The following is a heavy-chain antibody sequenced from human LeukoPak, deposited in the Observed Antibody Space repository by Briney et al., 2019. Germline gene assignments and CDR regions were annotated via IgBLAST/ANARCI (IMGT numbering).Heavy chain of an antibody. Sequence: GGSLRLSCAASGFTFSNYWMTWVRQAPGIGLEWVANIKQDGSEKYYVDSVRGRFTISRDNAKSSLYLQINSLRDEDTAVYYCAREGASLNDYWGQGTLVTVSS. CDR1: GFTFSNYW. V-gene: IGHV3-7*01. CDR2: IKQDGSEK. CDR3: AREGASLNDY. D-gene: IGHD4/OR15-4a*01. J-gene: IGHJ4*02.